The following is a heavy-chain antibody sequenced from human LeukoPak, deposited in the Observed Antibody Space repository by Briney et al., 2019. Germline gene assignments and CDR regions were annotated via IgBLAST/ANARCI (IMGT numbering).Heavy chain of an antibody. CDR2: IYTSGIT. D-gene: IGHD2-2*01. CDR1: GGSISSYY. CDR3: ASQYCSTTRCYQAFDY. Sequence: SETLSLTCTVSGGSISSYYWSWIRRPPGKGVEGSWYIYTSGITNYDPSLKSRVTISLGTSKNQFSLQLSSVPAAEPAVYYCASQYCSTTRCYQAFDYWGQGTLVTVSS. J-gene: IGHJ4*02. V-gene: IGHV4-4*09.